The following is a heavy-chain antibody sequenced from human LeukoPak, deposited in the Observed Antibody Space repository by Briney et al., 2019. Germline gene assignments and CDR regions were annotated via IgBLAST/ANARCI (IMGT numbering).Heavy chain of an antibody. CDR2: ISLSGSII. CDR3: ASPTDLSDY. J-gene: IGHJ4*02. CDR1: GFTFSSYE. Sequence: PGGSLRLSCTASGFTFSSYEMNWVRQAPGKGLEWVSYISLSGSIIYYADSVKGRFTISRDNAKNSLYLQMNSLRAEDTAVYYCASPTDLSDYWGQGTLVTVSS. V-gene: IGHV3-48*03. D-gene: IGHD1-14*01.